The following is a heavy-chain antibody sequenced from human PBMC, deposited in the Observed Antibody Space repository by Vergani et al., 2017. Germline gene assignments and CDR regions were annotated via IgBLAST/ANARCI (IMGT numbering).Heavy chain of an antibody. CDR1: GASVNSYY. CDR2: VYFRGDT. CDR3: ARSRIYYGAGSPDY. J-gene: IGHJ4*02. V-gene: IGHV4-59*02. D-gene: IGHD3-10*01. Sequence: QVQLQESGPGLVKPSETLSLTCTVSGASVNSYYWSWIRQPPGKGLEWMGYVYFRGDTLYDPSVKGRMTISLNTSSNQFSLYLTSVTAADTAVYYCARSRIYYGAGSPDYWGQGTLVTVSS.